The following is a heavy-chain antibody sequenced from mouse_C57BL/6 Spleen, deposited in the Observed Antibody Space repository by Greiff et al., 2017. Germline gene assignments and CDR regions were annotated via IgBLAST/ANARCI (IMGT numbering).Heavy chain of an antibody. D-gene: IGHD2-10*02. CDR2: IDPSDSYT. V-gene: IGHV1-50*01. J-gene: IGHJ2*01. Sequence: QVQLKQPGAELVKPGASVKLSCKASGYTFTSYWMQWVKQRPGQGLEWIGEIDPSDSYTNYNQKFKGKATLTVDTSSSTAYMQLSSLTSEDSAVYYCARKGVWVLDYWGQGTTLTVSS. CDR1: GYTFTSYW. CDR3: ARKGVWVLDY.